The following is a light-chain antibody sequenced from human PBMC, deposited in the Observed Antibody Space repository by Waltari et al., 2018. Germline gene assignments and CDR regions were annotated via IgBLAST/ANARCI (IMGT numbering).Light chain of an antibody. V-gene: IGKV3-11*01. J-gene: IGKJ2*01. CDR3: HQGSTWPRT. Sequence: EIVLTQSPVTLSLSPGHRATLSCRASQSVDNFLGWYHQKPGQAPRLLIYDATKRAPGIPARFSGGGSATDFTLTISSLEPEDVGLYYCHQGSTWPRTFGQGTKLEI. CDR1: QSVDNF. CDR2: DAT.